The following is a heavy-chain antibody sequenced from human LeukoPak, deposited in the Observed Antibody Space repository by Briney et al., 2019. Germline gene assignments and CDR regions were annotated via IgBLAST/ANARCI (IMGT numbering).Heavy chain of an antibody. D-gene: IGHD2-2*02. J-gene: IGHJ4*02. CDR2: ISDSATGTYDA. V-gene: IGHV3-23*01. CDR1: GFTFSSYA. Sequence: QPGGSLRLSCTASGFTFSSYAMSWVRQAPGKGLEWVSGISDSATGTYDAYYADSVTGRFTISRDKSKNTLYLLMNSLRAEDTAVYSCVFSNVDALPGAINYWGQGTLVTVSS. CDR3: VFSNVDALPGAINY.